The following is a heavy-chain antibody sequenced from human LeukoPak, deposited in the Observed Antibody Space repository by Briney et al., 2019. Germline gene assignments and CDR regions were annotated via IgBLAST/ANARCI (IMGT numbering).Heavy chain of an antibody. D-gene: IGHD1-14*01. Sequence: GGTLRLSCAASGFTFNSYALSWVPDAPGKGLECGSTIGGGGENTYYADSVKGRFTIPRDSSKNRVYLHMKSLIGEDPAVYFCAKVLTGSQDYWGQGTLVTVSS. V-gene: IGHV3-23*01. CDR1: GFTFNSYA. CDR3: AKVLTGSQDY. CDR2: IGGGGENT. J-gene: IGHJ4*02.